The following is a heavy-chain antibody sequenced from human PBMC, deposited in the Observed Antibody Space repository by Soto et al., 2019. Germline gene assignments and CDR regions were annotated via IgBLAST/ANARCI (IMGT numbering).Heavy chain of an antibody. CDR2: ISPYNGNT. V-gene: IGHV1-18*01. J-gene: IGHJ4*02. D-gene: IGHD3-3*02. Sequence: ASVKVSCKASGYTFTNYGISWVRQAPGQGLEWMGWISPYNGNTNYAQKFQGRVTMTADTSTSTAQMELRSLRSDDTAVYYCARDKEPWQEHLYIGYWGQGNLVTVS. CDR1: GYTFTNYG. CDR3: ARDKEPWQEHLYIGY.